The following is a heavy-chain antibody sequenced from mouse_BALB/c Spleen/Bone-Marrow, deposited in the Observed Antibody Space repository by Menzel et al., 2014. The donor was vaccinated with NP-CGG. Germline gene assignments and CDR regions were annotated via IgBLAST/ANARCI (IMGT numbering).Heavy chain of an antibody. CDR2: ISCYNGAT. CDR3: ARDYGNLYYFDY. V-gene: IGHV1S34*01. CDR1: GYSFTGYY. Sequence: LVKTGASVKLSCKASGYSFTGYYMHWVKQSHGKSLEWIGYISCYNGATSYNQKFKGKATFTVDTSSSTAYMQFNSLTSEDSAVYYCARDYGNLYYFDYWGQGTTLTVS. J-gene: IGHJ2*01. D-gene: IGHD2-1*01.